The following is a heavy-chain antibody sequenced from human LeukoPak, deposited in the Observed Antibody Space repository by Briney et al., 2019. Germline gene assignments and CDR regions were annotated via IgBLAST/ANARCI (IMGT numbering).Heavy chain of an antibody. Sequence: SETLSLTCTVSGGSISSYYWSWIRQPAGKGLEWIGRIYTSGSTNYNPSLKSRVTISVDTSKNQFSLKLSSVTAADTAVYYCARGQYSSSWYRFDPWGQGILVTVSS. V-gene: IGHV4-4*07. CDR1: GGSISSYY. D-gene: IGHD6-13*01. CDR3: ARGQYSSSWYRFDP. CDR2: IYTSGST. J-gene: IGHJ5*02.